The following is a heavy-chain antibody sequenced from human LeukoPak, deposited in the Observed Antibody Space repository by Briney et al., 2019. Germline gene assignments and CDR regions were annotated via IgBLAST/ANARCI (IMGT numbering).Heavy chain of an antibody. CDR2: INPSGGST. D-gene: IGHD4-17*01. J-gene: IGHJ4*02. Sequence: ASVKVSCKASGGTLSSYAISWVRQAPGQGLEWMGIINPSGGSTSYAQKFQGRVTMTRDTSTSTVYMELSSLRSEGTAVYYCARSYGDYGGFDYWGQGTLVTVSS. CDR1: GGTLSSYA. CDR3: ARSYGDYGGFDY. V-gene: IGHV1-46*01.